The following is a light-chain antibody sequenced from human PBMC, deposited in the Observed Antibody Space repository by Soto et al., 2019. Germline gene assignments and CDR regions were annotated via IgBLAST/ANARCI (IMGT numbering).Light chain of an antibody. V-gene: IGKV2-28*01. CDR3: MQTLHTPQLT. CDR1: QSLLHSNGYNY. Sequence: DIVMTQSPLSPPVTPGEPASISCRSSQSLLHSNGYNYLDWYLQKPGQSPRLLIYLGSSRASGVPDRFSGSGSGTDFTLKITRVEAEDVGVYYCMQTLHTPQLTFGGGTKVDIK. CDR2: LGS. J-gene: IGKJ4*01.